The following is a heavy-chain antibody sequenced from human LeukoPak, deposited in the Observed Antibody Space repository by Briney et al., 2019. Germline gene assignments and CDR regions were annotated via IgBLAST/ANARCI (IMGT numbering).Heavy chain of an antibody. J-gene: IGHJ4*02. V-gene: IGHV3-9*01. D-gene: IGHD6-6*01. CDR2: ISWNSGSI. CDR1: GFTFDDYA. CDR3: AKAGSSSTGYFDY. Sequence: GGSLRLSCAASGFTFDDYAMHWVRQAPGKGLEWVSGISWNSGSIGYADSVKGRFTISRDNSKNTLYLQMNSLRAEDTAVYYCAKAGSSSTGYFDYWGQGTLVTVSS.